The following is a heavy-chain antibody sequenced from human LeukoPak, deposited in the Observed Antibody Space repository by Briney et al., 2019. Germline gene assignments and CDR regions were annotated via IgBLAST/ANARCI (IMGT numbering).Heavy chain of an antibody. D-gene: IGHD3-22*01. CDR1: GYTFTSYG. V-gene: IGHV1-18*01. Sequence: ASVKVSCKASGYTFTSYGISWVRQAPGQRLEWMGWINAGNGNTKYSQKFQGRVTMTRDTSTSTVYMELSSLRSEDTAVYYCARDAHYDSSGFNYWGQGTPVTVSS. J-gene: IGHJ4*02. CDR3: ARDAHYDSSGFNY. CDR2: INAGNGNT.